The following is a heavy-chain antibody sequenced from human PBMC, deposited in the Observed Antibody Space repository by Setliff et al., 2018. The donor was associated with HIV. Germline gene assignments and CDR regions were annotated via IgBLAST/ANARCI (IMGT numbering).Heavy chain of an antibody. CDR3: ARDRRAGVYYYTDV. V-gene: IGHV1-2*02. J-gene: IGHJ6*03. CDR1: GYIFTGYY. D-gene: IGHD7-27*01. CDR2: INPDNGRT. Sequence: GPSVKVSCKASGYIFTGYYMHWVRRAPGQGFEWMGWINPDNGRTQYGQKFQGRLTLTRDTSIRTAYMELSGLTFDDTAMYYCARDRRAGVYYYTDVWGTGTTVTVSS.